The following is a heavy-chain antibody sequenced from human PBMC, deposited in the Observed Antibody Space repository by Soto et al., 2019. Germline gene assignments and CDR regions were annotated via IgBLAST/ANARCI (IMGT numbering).Heavy chain of an antibody. CDR3: AHRYYGYYPRDNWFDP. Sequence: QITLKESGPTLVRPTQTLTLTCTFSGFSLTAGGVGVGWIRQPPGKALEWLALIYWNDDVRYSPSLKSRLTITKDTSKNQVVLTMTNMVPVDTATYYCAHRYYGYYPRDNWFDPWGQGTLVTVSS. CDR1: GFSLTAGGVG. CDR2: IYWNDDV. J-gene: IGHJ5*02. V-gene: IGHV2-5*01. D-gene: IGHD4-17*01.